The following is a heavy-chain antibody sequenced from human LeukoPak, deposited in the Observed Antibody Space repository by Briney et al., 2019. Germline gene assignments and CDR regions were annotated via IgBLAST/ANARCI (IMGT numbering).Heavy chain of an antibody. D-gene: IGHD6-19*01. CDR3: AKVGDWYHFDY. J-gene: IGHJ4*02. CDR1: GFTFDDYA. CDR2: ISWNSGST. Sequence: PGRSLTLSCPASGFTFDDYAMHWVRQAPGKGLEWVSGISWNSGSTYYADSVKGRFTISRDNSKNTLYLQMNSLRAEDTAVYYCAKVGDWYHFDYWGQGTLVTVSS. V-gene: IGHV3-9*01.